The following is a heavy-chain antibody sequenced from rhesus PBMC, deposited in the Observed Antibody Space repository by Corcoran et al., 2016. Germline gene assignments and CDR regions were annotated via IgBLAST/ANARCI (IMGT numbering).Heavy chain of an antibody. D-gene: IGHD4-29*01. Sequence: QVQLQESGPGVVKPSETLSLTCAVSGYSISSGYDWSWIRQPPGKGLEWIGYIYGSSGSTNYNPSLKNRVTISKDTAKNQFSLKLSSVTAADTAVYYCAREQYGSNTLDYWGQGVLVTVSS. J-gene: IGHJ4*01. CDR3: AREQYGSNTLDY. CDR2: IYGSSGST. CDR1: GYSISSGYD. V-gene: IGHV4-76*01.